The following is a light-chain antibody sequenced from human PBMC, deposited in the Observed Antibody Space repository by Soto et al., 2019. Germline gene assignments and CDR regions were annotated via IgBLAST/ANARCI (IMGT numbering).Light chain of an antibody. Sequence: QAVVTQSSSASASLGSSVKLTCTLSSGHSSYIIAWHQQQPGKAPRYLMRLEGSGSYNKGSGVPDRFSGSDSGADRYLTISNLLSEDEADYYCETWDSNTRVFGGGTKLTVL. CDR3: ETWDSNTRV. V-gene: IGLV4-60*03. J-gene: IGLJ3*02. CDR2: LEGSGSY. CDR1: SGHSSYI.